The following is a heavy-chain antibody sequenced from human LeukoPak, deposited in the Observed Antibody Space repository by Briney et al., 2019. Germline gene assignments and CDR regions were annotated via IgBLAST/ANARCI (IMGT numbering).Heavy chain of an antibody. V-gene: IGHV3-21*01. D-gene: IGHD2-15*01. CDR2: ISSSSSYL. CDR1: GFTFSSYT. J-gene: IGHJ4*02. Sequence: GGSLRLSCAASGFTFSSYTMNWVRQAPGKGLEWVSSISSSSSYLYYADSVKGRFTISRDNPKNSLYLKMTSLTAEDTAVYYCARDPNLGHCSGGSCSGGNWGQGTLVTVSS. CDR3: ARDPNLGHCSGGSCSGGN.